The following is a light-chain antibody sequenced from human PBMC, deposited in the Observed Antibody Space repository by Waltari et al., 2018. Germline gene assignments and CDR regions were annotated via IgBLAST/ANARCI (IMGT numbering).Light chain of an antibody. CDR3: QQSYSSPRT. CDR1: QNIISY. Sequence: DIQMTKPPSSLSAPVGARVTITCRASQNIISYLNWYQQKPGKAHKLLIYGASNLQSGVPSRFSGSVSGTEFSLTISSLQPEDFATYFCQQSYSSPRTFGQGTKVEIK. J-gene: IGKJ1*01. CDR2: GAS. V-gene: IGKV1-39*01.